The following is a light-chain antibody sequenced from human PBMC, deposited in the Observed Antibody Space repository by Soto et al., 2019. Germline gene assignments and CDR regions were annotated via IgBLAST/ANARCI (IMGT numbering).Light chain of an antibody. J-gene: IGKJ3*01. Sequence: AIQLTQSPSSLSASVGDRVTITCWASQGISSALAWYQQKPGKAPKLLIYDASSLESGVPSRFSGSGSGTDFTLTISSLQPEDFATYYCQQFNNYLFTFGPGTKVDIK. CDR2: DAS. CDR3: QQFNNYLFT. V-gene: IGKV1D-13*01. CDR1: QGISSA.